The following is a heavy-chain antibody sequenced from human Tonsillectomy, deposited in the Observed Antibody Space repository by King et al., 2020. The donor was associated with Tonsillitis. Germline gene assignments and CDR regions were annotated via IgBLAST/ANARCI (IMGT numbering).Heavy chain of an antibody. CDR1: GFTFISRA. CDR3: ASLRSSTWYNWFDP. V-gene: IGHV3-23*04. J-gene: IGHJ5*02. CDR2: ISGSVGST. Sequence: QLVQSGGGLVQPGGSLRLSCAASGFTFISRAMSWVRQAPGKGVEWVSDISGSVGSTYYATSVKGGFTITRDTSKKTLYLQMNSLRAEATAVYYCASLRSSTWYNWFDPWGQGTLVTVSS. D-gene: IGHD6-13*01.